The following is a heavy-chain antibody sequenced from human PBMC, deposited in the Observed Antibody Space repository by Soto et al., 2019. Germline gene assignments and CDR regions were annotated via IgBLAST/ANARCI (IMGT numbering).Heavy chain of an antibody. CDR2: IIPIFGTA. J-gene: IGHJ4*02. D-gene: IGHD1-26*01. Sequence: SVKVSCKASGGTLSSYAISWVRQAPGQGLEWMGGIIPIFGTANYAQKFQGRVTITADESTSTAYMELSSLRSEDTAVYYCASEEWELSDYWGQGTLVTVSS. CDR1: GGTLSSYA. V-gene: IGHV1-69*13. CDR3: ASEEWELSDY.